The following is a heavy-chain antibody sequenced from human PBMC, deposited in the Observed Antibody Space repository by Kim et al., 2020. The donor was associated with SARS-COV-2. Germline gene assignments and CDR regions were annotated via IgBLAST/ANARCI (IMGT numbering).Heavy chain of an antibody. D-gene: IGHD3-3*01. Sequence: YAATVKGRFTISRDDYKSSAYLQMNRLKTEDTAVYYCTRVSTIFGVALGDWGQGTLVTVSS. J-gene: IGHJ4*02. V-gene: IGHV3-49*02. CDR3: TRVSTIFGVALGD.